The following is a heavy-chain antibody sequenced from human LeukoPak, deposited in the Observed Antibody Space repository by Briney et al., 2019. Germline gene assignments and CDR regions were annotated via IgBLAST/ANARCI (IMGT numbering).Heavy chain of an antibody. D-gene: IGHD1-26*01. CDR2: ISAGGGTT. Sequence: GGSLRLSCAASGFSFTNFAMSWVRQAPGKGLEWLSVISAGGGTTYYADSVKGRFTISRDKSKNTLYLQVNSLRAEDTAVYYCAKGGAGGPFRVAFDIWGQGTMVTVSS. CDR1: GFSFTNFA. CDR3: AKGGAGGPFRVAFDI. J-gene: IGHJ3*02. V-gene: IGHV3-23*01.